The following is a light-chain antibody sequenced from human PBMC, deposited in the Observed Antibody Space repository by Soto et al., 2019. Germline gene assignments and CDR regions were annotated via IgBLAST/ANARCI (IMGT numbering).Light chain of an antibody. CDR1: PSLTISY. CDR3: QQYGSSPQIT. V-gene: IGKV3-20*01. J-gene: IGKJ1*01. CDR2: GAS. Sequence: EIVLTQSPGTLSLSPVDRATLSCRASPSLTISYIAWYQQKPGQAPRLLIYGASSRATGIPDRFSGSGSGTDFTLTISRLEPEDFAVDYCQQYGSSPQITFGQGTKVEIK.